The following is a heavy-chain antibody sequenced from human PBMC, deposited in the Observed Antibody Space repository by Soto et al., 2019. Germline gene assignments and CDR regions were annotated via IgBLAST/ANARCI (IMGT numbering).Heavy chain of an antibody. V-gene: IGHV3-23*01. CDR3: AKASRGPGGKFAY. J-gene: IGHJ4*02. Sequence: GESLKISCAASGFTFSSYAMSWVRQAPGKGLEWVSAISGSGGSTYYADSVKGRFTISRDNSKNTLYLQMNSLRAEDTAVYYCAKASRGPGGKFAYWGQGTLVTVSS. CDR2: ISGSGGST. D-gene: IGHD1-26*01. CDR1: GFTFSSYA.